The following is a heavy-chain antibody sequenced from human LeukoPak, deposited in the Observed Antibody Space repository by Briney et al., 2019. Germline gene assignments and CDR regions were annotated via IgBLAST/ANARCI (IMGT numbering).Heavy chain of an antibody. CDR2: IYYSGST. CDR1: GGSISSSVYY. Sequence: SETLSLTCTVSGGSISSSVYYWGWIRQPPGKGLEWIGSIYYSGSTYYNASLKSRVTISVDTSKNQFSLKLSSVTAADTAVYYCAREKTTVTTRSFDYWGQGTLVTVSS. V-gene: IGHV4-39*02. CDR3: AREKTTVTTRSFDY. J-gene: IGHJ4*02. D-gene: IGHD4-11*01.